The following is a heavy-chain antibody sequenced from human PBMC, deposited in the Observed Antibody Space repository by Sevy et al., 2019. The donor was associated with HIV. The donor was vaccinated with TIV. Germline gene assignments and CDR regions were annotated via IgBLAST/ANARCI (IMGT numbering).Heavy chain of an antibody. V-gene: IGHV3-7*03. CDR2: IKVDGSEK. D-gene: IGHD2-2*01. Sequence: GGSLRLSCAASGLTFSNYWMTWVRQAPGKGLECVANIKVDGSEKYYVDSVKGRFTISRDNAKNSLYLQMNSLRAEDTAVYHCARDCSSTTCLWGLDVWGQGTTVTVSS. CDR1: GLTFSNYW. J-gene: IGHJ6*02. CDR3: ARDCSSTTCLWGLDV.